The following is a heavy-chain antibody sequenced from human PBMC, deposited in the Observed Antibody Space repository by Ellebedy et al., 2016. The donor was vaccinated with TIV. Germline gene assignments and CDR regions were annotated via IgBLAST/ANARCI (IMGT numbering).Heavy chain of an antibody. CDR1: GGSISTSSYY. CDR3: ARGPGYSSRWSDAFDI. V-gene: IGHV4-39*01. Sequence: SETLSLXXSVSGGSISTSSYYRGWIRQSPGKGLEWIASMYYSGSTNYNPSLKSRVTISVDTSKNQLSLNLSSVTAADTAVYYCARGPGYSSRWSDAFDIWGQGTMVTVSS. J-gene: IGHJ3*02. D-gene: IGHD6-19*01. CDR2: MYYSGST.